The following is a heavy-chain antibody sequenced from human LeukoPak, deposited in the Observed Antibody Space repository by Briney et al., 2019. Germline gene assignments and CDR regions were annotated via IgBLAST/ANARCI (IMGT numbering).Heavy chain of an antibody. V-gene: IGHV3-21*01. D-gene: IGHD2/OR15-2a*01. CDR2: ISSSSSYI. Sequence: TGGSLRLSCAASGFTVSSNYMNWVRQAPGKGLEWVSSISSSSSYIYYADSVKGRFTISRDNAKNSLYLQMNSLRAEDTAVYYCARTSISAFDIWGQGTMVTVSS. J-gene: IGHJ3*02. CDR3: ARTSISAFDI. CDR1: GFTVSSNY.